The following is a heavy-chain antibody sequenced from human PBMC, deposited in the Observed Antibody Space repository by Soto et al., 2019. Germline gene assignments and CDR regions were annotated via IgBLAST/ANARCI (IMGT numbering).Heavy chain of an antibody. CDR1: GGSISSGGYS. V-gene: IGHV4-30-2*01. Sequence: SETLSLTCVVSGGSISSGGYSWSWIRQPPGKGLEWIGYIYHSGSTNYNPSLKSRVTISVDRSKNQFSLKLSSVTAADTAVYYCARRYGGNIDYWGQGTLVTVSS. CDR3: ARRYGGNIDY. D-gene: IGHD1-26*01. J-gene: IGHJ4*02. CDR2: IYHSGST.